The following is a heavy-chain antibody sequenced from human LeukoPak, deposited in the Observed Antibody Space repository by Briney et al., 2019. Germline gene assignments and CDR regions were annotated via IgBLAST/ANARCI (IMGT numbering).Heavy chain of an antibody. V-gene: IGHV3-48*04. D-gene: IGHD4-23*01. CDR1: GFTFSSHG. CDR3: ARVHYFYGGNSEVYFDY. CDR2: ISISGSTI. J-gene: IGHJ4*02. Sequence: QSGGSLGLSCAASGFTFSSHGMNWVRQAPGKGLEWVSYISISGSTIYYADSVKGRFTISRDNAKNSLYLQMNSLRAEDTAVYYCARVHYFYGGNSEVYFDYWGQGTLVTVSS.